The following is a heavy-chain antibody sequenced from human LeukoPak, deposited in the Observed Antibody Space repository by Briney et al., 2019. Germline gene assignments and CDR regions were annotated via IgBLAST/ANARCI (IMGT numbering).Heavy chain of an antibody. J-gene: IGHJ6*02. D-gene: IGHD2-15*01. CDR1: GFTFGIYE. CDR3: ARDRVVDATFYKYDAVDV. Sequence: GGSLRLSCAASGFTFGIYEMNWVRQPPGKGLEWVSYISGGGETMYYADSVKGRFTTSRDNAKTSLYLQMNSLRAEDTAVYYCARDRVVDATFYKYDAVDVWGQGTTVTVSS. V-gene: IGHV3-48*03. CDR2: ISGGGETM.